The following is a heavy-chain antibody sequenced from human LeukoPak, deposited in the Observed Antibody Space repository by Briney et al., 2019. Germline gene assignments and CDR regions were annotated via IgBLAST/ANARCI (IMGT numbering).Heavy chain of an antibody. J-gene: IGHJ3*02. D-gene: IGHD3-22*01. V-gene: IGHV3-20*04. Sequence: GGSLRLSCAASGFTFSSYAMSWVRQAPGKGLEWVSGINWNGGSTGYADSVKGRFTISRDNAKNSLYLQMNSLRAEDTALYYCARDAPTYYYDSSGYYSVAIHDAFDIWGQGTMVTVSS. CDR3: ARDAPTYYYDSSGYYSVAIHDAFDI. CDR2: INWNGGST. CDR1: GFTFSSYA.